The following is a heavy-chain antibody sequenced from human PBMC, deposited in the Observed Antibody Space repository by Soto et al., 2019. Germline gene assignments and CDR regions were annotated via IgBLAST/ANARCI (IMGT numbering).Heavy chain of an antibody. V-gene: IGHV3-11*06. Sequence: GGSLRLSCAASGFTFSDYFMSWIRQAPGKGLEWVSFISGSSDNIKYADSVKGRFTISRDNAKNSLYLQMNSLRAEDTAVYYRVRDSARIVVVPRVDGDNWLDPWGQGTLVTVSS. D-gene: IGHD2-2*01. CDR1: GFTFSDYF. J-gene: IGHJ5*02. CDR2: ISGSSDNI. CDR3: VRDSARIVVVPRVDGDNWLDP.